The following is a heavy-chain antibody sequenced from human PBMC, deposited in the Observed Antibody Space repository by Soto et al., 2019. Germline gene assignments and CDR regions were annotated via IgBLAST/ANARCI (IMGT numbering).Heavy chain of an antibody. CDR1: GGTFSSYT. J-gene: IGHJ3*02. D-gene: IGHD2-2*02. CDR2: IIPILGIA. CDR3: ARDRSVAVVVPAAINDAFDI. V-gene: IGHV1-69*04. Sequence: SVKVSCKASGGTFSSYTISWVRQAPGQGLEWMGRIIPILGIANYAQKFQGRVTITADKSTSTAYMELSSLRSEDTAVYYCARDRSVAVVVPAAINDAFDIWGQGTMVNVSS.